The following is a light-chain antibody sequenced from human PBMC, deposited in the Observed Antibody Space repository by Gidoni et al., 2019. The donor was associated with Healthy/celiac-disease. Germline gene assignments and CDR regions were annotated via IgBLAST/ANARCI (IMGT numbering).Light chain of an antibody. CDR2: DAS. V-gene: IGKV3-11*01. Sequence: EIVLTQSPATLSLSPGERATLSCRASQSVSSYLAWYQQKPGQAPRLLIDDASNRATGIPARFSGSGSGTDFTLTISSLEPEDFAVYDCQQRSNWPPGVTFGPGTKVDIK. J-gene: IGKJ3*01. CDR1: QSVSSY. CDR3: QQRSNWPPGVT.